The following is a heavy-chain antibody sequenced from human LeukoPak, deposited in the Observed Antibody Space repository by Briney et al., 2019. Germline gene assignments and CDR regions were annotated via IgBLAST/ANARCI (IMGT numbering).Heavy chain of an antibody. V-gene: IGHV3-11*01. J-gene: IGHJ4*02. CDR1: GFTFSGYY. D-gene: IGHD3-10*01. CDR3: ARAHGTGGLPYYIDY. CDR2: MSSSGSTI. Sequence: GGSLRLSCAASGFTFSGYYMSWIRQAPGKGLEWVSYMSSSGSTISYADSVKGRFTISRDNAKNSLFLQMNSLGAEDTAVSYCARAHGTGGLPYYIDYWGQGALVTVSS.